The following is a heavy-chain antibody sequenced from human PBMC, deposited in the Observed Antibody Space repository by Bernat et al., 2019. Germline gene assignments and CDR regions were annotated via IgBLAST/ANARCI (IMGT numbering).Heavy chain of an antibody. V-gene: IGHV3-7*04. Sequence: EVQLVESGGGLVQPGGSLRLSCVASGFTFSSYWLGWVRQAPGKGLEWVANIKQDGSEKNYVDSVKGRFTISRDNAKNSLYLQVNSLRAEDTAVYYCARTMVTTIFAFDIWGQGTVVAISS. J-gene: IGHJ3*02. D-gene: IGHD4-17*01. CDR3: ARTMVTTIFAFDI. CDR2: IKQDGSEK. CDR1: GFTFSSYW.